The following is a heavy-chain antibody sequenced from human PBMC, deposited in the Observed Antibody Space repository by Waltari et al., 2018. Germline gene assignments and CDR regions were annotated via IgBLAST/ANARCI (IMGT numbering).Heavy chain of an antibody. V-gene: IGHV3-48*04. CDR2: ISSRSKSK. D-gene: IGHD6-19*01. Sequence: EVQLVESGGGLVQPGGSQRLSCVASGFIFSKFDMNWFRQAPGGGLEWVSSISSRSKSKQYADSVKGRFSISRDNTKKTVYLYMNSLRVDDTAVYYCARDHYSSGGDYWGQGTLVTVSS. CDR3: ARDHYSSGGDY. J-gene: IGHJ4*02. CDR1: GFIFSKFD.